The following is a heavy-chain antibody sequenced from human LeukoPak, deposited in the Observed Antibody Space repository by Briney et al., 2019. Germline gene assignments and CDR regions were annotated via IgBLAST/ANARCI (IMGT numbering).Heavy chain of an antibody. CDR3: SRNGLVDFDY. CDR2: IRRRAYGGAA. V-gene: IGHV3-49*04. CDR1: GFAFDDFA. J-gene: IGHJ4*02. Sequence: GQSLRLSCTTSGFAFDDFARSWVRQPAGKGLEWVGFIRRRAYGGAAEYAASVKGRFIISRDDSKGIAYLQMNSLKTEDTAVYYCSRNGLVDFDYWGQGSRVIVSP.